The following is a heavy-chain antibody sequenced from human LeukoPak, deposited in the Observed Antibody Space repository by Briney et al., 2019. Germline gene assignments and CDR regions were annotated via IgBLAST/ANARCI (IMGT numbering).Heavy chain of an antibody. CDR2: IKQDGSEK. Sequence: GGSLRLSCAASGFTFSTYWMSWVRQAPGKGLEWVANIKQDGSEKYYLDSVKGRFTISRDNAKNSLYLQMNSLRAEDTAVYFCTREAAAGIDYWSQGTLVTVSS. V-gene: IGHV3-7*01. J-gene: IGHJ4*02. CDR3: TREAAAGIDY. D-gene: IGHD6-13*01. CDR1: GFTFSTYW.